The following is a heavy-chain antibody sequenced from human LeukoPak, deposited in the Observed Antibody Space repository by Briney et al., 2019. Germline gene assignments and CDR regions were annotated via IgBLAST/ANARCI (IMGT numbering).Heavy chain of an antibody. Sequence: SETLSLTCAVYGGSLSGYYWSWIRQPPGKGLEWIGEINHSGSTNYNPSLKSRVTISVDTSKNQFSLKLSSVTAADTAVYYCARGTGTKGNWNFDYWGQGTLVTVSS. CDR3: ARGTGTKGNWNFDY. CDR2: INHSGST. D-gene: IGHD1-7*01. CDR1: GGSLSGYY. V-gene: IGHV4-34*01. J-gene: IGHJ4*02.